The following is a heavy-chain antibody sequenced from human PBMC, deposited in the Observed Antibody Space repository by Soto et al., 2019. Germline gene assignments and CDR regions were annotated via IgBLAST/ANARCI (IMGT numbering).Heavy chain of an antibody. V-gene: IGHV3-15*07. CDR2: IKSKTDGGTT. CDR3: ARLYGDYAHFDY. D-gene: IGHD4-17*01. J-gene: IGHJ4*02. CDR1: GFTFSNAW. Sequence: GGSLRLSCAASGFTFSNAWMNWVRQAPGKGLEWVGRIKSKTDGGTTDYAAPVKGRFTISRDDSKNTLYLQMNSLKTEDTAVYYCARLYGDYAHFDYWGQGTLVTVSS.